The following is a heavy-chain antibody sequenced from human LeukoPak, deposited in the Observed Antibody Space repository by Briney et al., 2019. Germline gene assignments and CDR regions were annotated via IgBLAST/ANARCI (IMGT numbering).Heavy chain of an antibody. J-gene: IGHJ4*02. CDR2: IYYSGST. D-gene: IGHD6-19*01. CDR3: ARQVVAVAGTGYFDY. V-gene: IGHV4-39*01. CDR1: GGSIRSSSYY. Sequence: PSETLSLTCTVSGGSIRSSSYYWGWIPQPPGKGLEWIGSIYYSGSTYYNASLKSRDTISVDTSRNQFSLKLNSVTAADTAVYFRARQVVAVAGTGYFDYWGQGTLVTVSS.